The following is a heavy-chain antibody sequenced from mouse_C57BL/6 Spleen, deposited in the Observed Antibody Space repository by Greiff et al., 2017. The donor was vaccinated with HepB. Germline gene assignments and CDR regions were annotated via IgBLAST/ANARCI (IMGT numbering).Heavy chain of an antibody. CDR2: INPNYGPT. D-gene: IGHD1-1*01. Sequence: EVQLVESGPELVKPGASVKISCKASVYSFTDYNMNWVKQSNGKSLEWIGVINPNYGPTSYNQKFKGKATLTVDQSSITAYMQLNSLSSEDSAVYYCSRSPLYYGSSLWYIGVWGTGTTGTVSS. CDR1: VYSFTDYN. V-gene: IGHV1-39*01. J-gene: IGHJ1*03. CDR3: SRSPLYYGSSLWYIGV.